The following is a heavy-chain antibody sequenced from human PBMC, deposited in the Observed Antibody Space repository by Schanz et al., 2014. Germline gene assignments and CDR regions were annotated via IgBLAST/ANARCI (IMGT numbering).Heavy chain of an antibody. CDR2: IIPILGIA. CDR1: GYTFTSYG. CDR3: ARGYGDSRTDF. J-gene: IGHJ4*02. V-gene: IGHV1-69*04. D-gene: IGHD4-17*01. Sequence: QVQLVQSGAEVKKPGASVKVSCKASGYTFTSYGISWVRQAPGQGLEWMGRIIPILGIANYAQKCQGRVTITADRSTSTAYMELSSLRSEDTAVYYCARGYGDSRTDFWGQGTLVTVSS.